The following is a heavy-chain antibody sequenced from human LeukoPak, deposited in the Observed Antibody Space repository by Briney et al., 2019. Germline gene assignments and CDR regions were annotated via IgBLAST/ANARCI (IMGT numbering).Heavy chain of an antibody. CDR3: ARRDGYCSSSSCYFARFDP. D-gene: IGHD2-2*01. CDR2: IYYSGRT. J-gene: IGHJ5*02. Sequence: PPETLSLTCTVSGGSINSYYWSWIRQPPGKGLEWIGDIYYSGRTNYNPSLKSRVTVSVDTSKNQFSLKLSSVTAADTAVYHCARRDGYCSSSSCYFARFDPWGRGTLVAVSS. CDR1: GGSINSYY. V-gene: IGHV4-59*08.